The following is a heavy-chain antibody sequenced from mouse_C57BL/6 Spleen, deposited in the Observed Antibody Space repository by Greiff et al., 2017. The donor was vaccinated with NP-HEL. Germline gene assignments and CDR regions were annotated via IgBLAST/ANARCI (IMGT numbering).Heavy chain of an antibody. V-gene: IGHV1-26*01. CDR2: INPNNGGT. CDR3: ARGEVVTTCHTGRFDV. D-gene: IGHD2-2*01. Sequence: EVQLQQSGPELVKPGASVKISCKASGYTFTDYYMNWVKQSHGKSLEWIGDINPNNGGTSYNQKFKGKATLTVDKSSSTAYMELRSLTSEDSAVYYCARGEVVTTCHTGRFDVWGTGTTVTVSS. J-gene: IGHJ1*03. CDR1: GYTFTDYY.